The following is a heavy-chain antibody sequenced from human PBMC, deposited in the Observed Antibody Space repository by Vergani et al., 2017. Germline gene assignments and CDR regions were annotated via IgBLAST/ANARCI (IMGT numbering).Heavy chain of an antibody. CDR1: GYTFTSYD. Sequence: QVQLVQSGAEVKKPGASVKVSCKASGYTFTSYDINWVRQATGQGLEWMGWMNPNSGNTDYAQKFQERVTITRDMSTSTAYMELSSLRSEDTAVSYCGAVHFWSGYWFDPWGQGTLVTVSS. CDR3: GAVHFWSGYWFDP. D-gene: IGHD3-3*02. CDR2: MNPNSGNT. J-gene: IGHJ5*02. V-gene: IGHV1-8*01.